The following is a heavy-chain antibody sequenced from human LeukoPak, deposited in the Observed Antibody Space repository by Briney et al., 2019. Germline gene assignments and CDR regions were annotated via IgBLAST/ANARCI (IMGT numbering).Heavy chain of an antibody. CDR1: GFTFSSYW. J-gene: IGHJ4*02. CDR3: ARETLRYFDWLFLYYFDY. Sequence: GGSLRLSCAASGFTFSSYWMSWVRQAPGKGLGWVANIKQDGSEKYYVDSVKGRFTISRDNAKNSLYLQMNSLRAEDTAVYYCARETLRYFDWLFLYYFDYWGQGTLVTVSS. CDR2: IKQDGSEK. D-gene: IGHD3-9*01. V-gene: IGHV3-7*01.